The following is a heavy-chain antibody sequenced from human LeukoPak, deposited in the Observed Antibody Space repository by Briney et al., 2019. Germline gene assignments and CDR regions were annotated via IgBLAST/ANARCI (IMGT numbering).Heavy chain of an antibody. Sequence: KPGGSPRLSCAASGFSFSSYAMTWVRQAPGKGLQWVSSITTTSDYIYYSDSVKGRFTISRDNAKNSLYLQMNSLRAEDTAVYYCAKVADYGDYAPLGHWGQGTLVTVSS. CDR3: AKVADYGDYAPLGH. CDR2: ITTTSDYI. CDR1: GFSFSSYA. D-gene: IGHD4-17*01. V-gene: IGHV3-21*01. J-gene: IGHJ4*03.